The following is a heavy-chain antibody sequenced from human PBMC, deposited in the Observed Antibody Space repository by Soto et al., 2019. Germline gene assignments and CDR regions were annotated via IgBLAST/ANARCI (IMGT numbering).Heavy chain of an antibody. V-gene: IGHV4-39*01. J-gene: IGHJ5*02. CDR3: ERNRARNWFDP. D-gene: IGHD6-6*01. CDR1: GGSISSSSYY. Sequence: PSETLSLTCIVSGGSISSSSYYWGWIRQPPGKGLEWIGSIYYSGSTYYNPSLKSRVTISVDTSKNQFSLKLSSVTAADTAVFYCERNRARNWFDPWGQGTPVTVSS. CDR2: IYYSGST.